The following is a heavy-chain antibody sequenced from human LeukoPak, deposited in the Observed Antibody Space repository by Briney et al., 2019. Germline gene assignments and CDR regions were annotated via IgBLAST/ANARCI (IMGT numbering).Heavy chain of an antibody. CDR2: ISDSGDFT. D-gene: IGHD6-13*01. CDR1: GITFSSYA. J-gene: IGHJ3*02. CDR3: AKEHSNNWYDAFDI. V-gene: IGHV3-23*01. Sequence: GGSLRLSCAASGITFSSYAMSWVRQVPGKGLEWVSGISDSGDFTYYADSVKGRYTISRDNPKNTLYLQMNSLRAEDTAVYYCAKEHSNNWYDAFDIWGQGTMVTVS.